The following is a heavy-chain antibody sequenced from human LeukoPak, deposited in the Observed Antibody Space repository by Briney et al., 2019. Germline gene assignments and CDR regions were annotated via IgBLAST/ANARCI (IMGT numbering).Heavy chain of an antibody. CDR2: IWYDGSNK. J-gene: IGHJ4*02. Sequence: GGSLRLSCAASGFTFSSYATHWVRQAPGKGLEWVALIWYDGSNKYYADSVKGRFTISRDNSKNTLFLQMSSLRVEDTAMYFCARGDYYGSGSNADYRGQGTLVSVSS. CDR1: GFTFSSYA. V-gene: IGHV3-33*01. CDR3: ARGDYYGSGSNADY. D-gene: IGHD3-10*01.